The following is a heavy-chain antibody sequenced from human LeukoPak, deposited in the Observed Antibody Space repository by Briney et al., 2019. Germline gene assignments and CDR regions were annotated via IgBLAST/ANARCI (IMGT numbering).Heavy chain of an antibody. Sequence: SETLSLTCTVSGGSISSSSYYWGWIRQPPGKGLEWIGSIYYSGSTYYNPSLKSRVTISVATSKNQFSLKLSSVTAADTAVYYCARLRIFGFDYWGQGTLVTVSS. CDR2: IYYSGST. J-gene: IGHJ4*02. CDR1: GGSISSSSYY. V-gene: IGHV4-39*01. CDR3: ARLRIFGFDY. D-gene: IGHD3-3*01.